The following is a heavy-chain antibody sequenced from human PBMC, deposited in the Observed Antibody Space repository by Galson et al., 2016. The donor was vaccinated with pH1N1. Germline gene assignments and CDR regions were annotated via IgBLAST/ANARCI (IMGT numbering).Heavy chain of an antibody. Sequence: SLRLSCAASGFTFSTYGMHWIRQAPGKGLEGVAVIWYDGVKKYSSDAVKGRFTVYRDNSKNTLYLQMNSLRVEDTAVYYCASLLMLFTESLGMDVWGQGTTVTVSS. D-gene: IGHD2-8*01. J-gene: IGHJ6*02. V-gene: IGHV3-33*01. CDR2: IWYDGVKK. CDR1: GFTFSTYG. CDR3: ASLLMLFTESLGMDV.